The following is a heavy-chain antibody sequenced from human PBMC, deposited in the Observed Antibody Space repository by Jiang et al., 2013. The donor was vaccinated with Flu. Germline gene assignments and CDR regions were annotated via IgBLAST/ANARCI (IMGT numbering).Heavy chain of an antibody. CDR2: ISSSSSTI. V-gene: IGHV3-48*01. CDR1: GFTFSSYS. CDR3: ASEGALDAFDI. Sequence: QLLESGGGLVQPGGSLRLSCAASGFTFSSYSMNWVRQAPGKGLEWVSYISSSSSTIYYADSVKGRFTISRDNAKNSLYLQMNSLRAEDTAVYYCASEGALDAFDIWGQGTMVTVSS. J-gene: IGHJ3*02. D-gene: IGHD1-26*01.